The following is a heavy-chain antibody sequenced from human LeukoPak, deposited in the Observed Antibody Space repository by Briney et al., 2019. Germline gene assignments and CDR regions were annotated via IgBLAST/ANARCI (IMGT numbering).Heavy chain of an antibody. CDR3: ARHAGYSSGWVSS. V-gene: IGHV4-39*01. J-gene: IGHJ5*02. CDR1: GGSISSSSYY. D-gene: IGHD6-19*01. Sequence: SETLSLTCTVSGGSISSSSYYWGWIRQPPGKGLEWIGSIYYSGSTYYNPSLESRVTISVDTSKNQFSLKLSSVTAADTAVYYCARHAGYSSGWVSSWGPGTLVTVSS. CDR2: IYYSGST.